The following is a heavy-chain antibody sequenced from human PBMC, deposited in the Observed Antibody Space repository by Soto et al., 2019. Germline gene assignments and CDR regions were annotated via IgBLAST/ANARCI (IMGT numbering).Heavy chain of an antibody. J-gene: IGHJ3*02. CDR3: AKDRRVVVVPAAMSANAFDI. CDR1: GGKFGGLG. V-gene: IGHV3-33*06. CDR2: IWYDGSNK. Sequence: RLCRTAVGGKFGGLGGRRVRQAKGKGLEWVAVIWYDGSNKYYADSVKGRFTISRDNSKNTLYLQMNSLRAEDTAVYYCAKDRRVVVVPAAMSANAFDIWGQRTMVTVSS. D-gene: IGHD2-2*01.